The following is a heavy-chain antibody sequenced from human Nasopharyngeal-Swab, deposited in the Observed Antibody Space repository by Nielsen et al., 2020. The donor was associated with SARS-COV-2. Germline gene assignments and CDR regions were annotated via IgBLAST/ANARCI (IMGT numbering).Heavy chain of an antibody. CDR3: ATYGYGSYYYYYMDV. CDR1: GGSISSSSYY. Sequence: SETLSLTCTVSGGSISSSSYYWGWIRQPPGKGLEWIGSIYYSGSTYYNPSLKSRVTISVDTSKNQFSLKLSSVTAADTAVHYCATYGYGSYYYYYMDVWGKGTTVTVSS. CDR2: IYYSGST. D-gene: IGHD5-18*01. J-gene: IGHJ6*03. V-gene: IGHV4-39*01.